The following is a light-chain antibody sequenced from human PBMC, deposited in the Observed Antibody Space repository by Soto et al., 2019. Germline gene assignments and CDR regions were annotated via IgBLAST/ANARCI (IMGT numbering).Light chain of an antibody. V-gene: IGKV1-39*01. CDR2: AAS. CDR1: QSISSY. CDR3: QQSYSTPDT. Sequence: DIQMTQSPSSLSASVGDRVTITCRASQSISSYLNWYQQKPGKAPKLLIYAASSLQSGVPSRFSGSGSEPDFTLTISSLQPEDFATYYCQQSYSTPDTFGQGTKLEIK. J-gene: IGKJ2*01.